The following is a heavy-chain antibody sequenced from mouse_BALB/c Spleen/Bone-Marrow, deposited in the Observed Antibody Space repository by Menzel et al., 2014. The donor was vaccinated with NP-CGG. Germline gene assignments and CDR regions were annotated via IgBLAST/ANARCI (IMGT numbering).Heavy chain of an antibody. J-gene: IGHJ3*01. CDR2: ICAGGST. V-gene: IGHV2-9*02. D-gene: IGHD2-4*01. Sequence: VQRVESGPGLVAPSPSLSITCTVSGLSLTSHGVHWVRQPPGKGLELLGVICAGGSTNYNSALMSRLSISKDNSKSQVFLKMNSLQTDDTAMYHCARVSSSMITTVFAYWGQGTLVTVSA. CDR3: ARVSSSMITTVFAY. CDR1: GLSLTSHG.